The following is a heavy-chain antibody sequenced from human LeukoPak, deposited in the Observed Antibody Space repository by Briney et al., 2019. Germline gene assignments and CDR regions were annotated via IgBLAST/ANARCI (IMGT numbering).Heavy chain of an antibody. CDR3: ARGRRVFGVVTPYYFDY. V-gene: IGHV4-39*01. J-gene: IGHJ4*02. CDR1: GGSISSSSYY. Sequence: SETLSLTCTVSGGSISSSSYYWGWIRQPPGKGLEWIGSIYYSGSTYYNPSLKSRVTISVDTSKNQFSLKLSSVTAADTAVYYCARGRRVFGVVTPYYFDYWGQGTLVAVSS. CDR2: IYYSGST. D-gene: IGHD3-3*01.